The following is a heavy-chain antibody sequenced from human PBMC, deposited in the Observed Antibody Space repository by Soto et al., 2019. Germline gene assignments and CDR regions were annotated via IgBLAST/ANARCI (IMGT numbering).Heavy chain of an antibody. V-gene: IGHV3-48*03. J-gene: IGHJ6*02. CDR3: ARDHKGGYYYYGMDV. CDR1: RFTFTKFW. Sequence: GGSLRLSCGAARFTFTKFWMMWVRQAPGKGLEWVSYISSSGSTIYYADSVKGRFTISRDNAKNSLYLQMNSLRAEDTAVYYCARDHKGGYYYYGMDVWGQGTTVTVSS. CDR2: ISSSGSTI.